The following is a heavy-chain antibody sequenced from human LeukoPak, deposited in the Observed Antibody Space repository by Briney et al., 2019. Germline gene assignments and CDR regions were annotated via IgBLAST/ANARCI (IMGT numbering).Heavy chain of an antibody. V-gene: IGHV4-59*12. CDR1: GGSISSYY. D-gene: IGHD2-15*01. CDR2: IYYSGST. CDR3: ARRRYCSGGSCYSVDY. Sequence: SETLSLTCTVSGGSISSYYWSWIRQPPGKGLEWIGYIYYSGSTNYNPSLKSRVTISVDTSKNQFSLKLSSVTAADTAVYYCARRRYCSGGSCYSVDYWGQGTLVTVSS. J-gene: IGHJ4*02.